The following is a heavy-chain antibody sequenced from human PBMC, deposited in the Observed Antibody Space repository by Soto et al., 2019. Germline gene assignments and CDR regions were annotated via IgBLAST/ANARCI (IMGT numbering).Heavy chain of an antibody. J-gene: IGHJ4*02. Sequence: PGGSLRLSCAASGFTFSSYSMNWVRQAPGKGLEWVSYISSSSSTIYYADSVKGRFTISRDNAKNSLYLQMNSLRAEDTALYYCAKDIAAADYYFDYWGQGTLVTVSS. CDR3: AKDIAAADYYFDY. CDR1: GFTFSSYS. D-gene: IGHD6-13*01. CDR2: ISSSSSTI. V-gene: IGHV3-48*01.